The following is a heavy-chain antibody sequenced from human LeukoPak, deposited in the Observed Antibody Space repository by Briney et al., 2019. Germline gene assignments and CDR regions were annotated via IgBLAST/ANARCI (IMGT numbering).Heavy chain of an antibody. CDR2: IYTSGST. Sequence: PSETLSLTCTVSGGSISSYYWSWIRQPAGKGLEWIGRIYTSGSTNYNPSLKSRVTMSVDTSKNQFSLKLSSVTAADTAVYYCARGDPRWYPDSGVSWFDPWGQGTLVTVSS. CDR3: ARGDPRWYPDSGVSWFDP. CDR1: GGSISSYY. J-gene: IGHJ5*02. D-gene: IGHD3-10*01. V-gene: IGHV4-4*07.